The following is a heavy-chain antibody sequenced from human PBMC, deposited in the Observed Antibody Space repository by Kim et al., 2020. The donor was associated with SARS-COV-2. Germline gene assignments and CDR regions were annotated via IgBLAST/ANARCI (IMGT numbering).Heavy chain of an antibody. CDR1: GFTFSSYE. V-gene: IGHV3-48*03. D-gene: IGHD6-25*01. Sequence: GGSLRLSCAASGFTFSSYEMNWVRQAPGKGLEWVSYISISGSTIYYADSVKGRFTISRDNAKNSLYLQMNSLRAEDTAVYYCARDLPVGYFSPDAFDIWGQGTMVTVSS. CDR2: ISISGSTI. J-gene: IGHJ3*02. CDR3: ARDLPVGYFSPDAFDI.